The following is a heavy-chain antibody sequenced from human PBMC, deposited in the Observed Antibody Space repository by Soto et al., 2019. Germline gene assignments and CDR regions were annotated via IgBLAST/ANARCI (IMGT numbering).Heavy chain of an antibody. J-gene: IGHJ6*02. CDR2: IYYSGST. V-gene: IGHV4-39*01. CDR3: ARPTRDGSGNYGMDI. Sequence: PSETLSLTCTVSGGSISSSSYYWGWIRQPPGKGLEWIGSIYYSGSTYYNPSLKSRVTISVDTSKNQFSLKLSSVTAADTAVYYCARPTRDGSGNYGMDIWGQGTTVTVSS. D-gene: IGHD3-10*01. CDR1: GGSISSSSYY.